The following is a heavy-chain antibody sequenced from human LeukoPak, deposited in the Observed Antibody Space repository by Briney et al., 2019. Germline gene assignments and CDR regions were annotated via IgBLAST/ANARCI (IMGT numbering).Heavy chain of an antibody. CDR1: GFTFSDHY. CDR3: ARVNYDILTGYYLFDY. V-gene: IGHV3-72*01. D-gene: IGHD3-9*01. Sequence: GGSLRLFCAASGFTFSDHYMDWVRQAPGKGLEWVGRTRNKANSYTTEYAASVKGRFTISRDDSKNSLYLQMNSLKTEDTAVYYCARVNYDILTGYYLFDYWGQGTLVTVSS. J-gene: IGHJ4*02. CDR2: TRNKANSYTT.